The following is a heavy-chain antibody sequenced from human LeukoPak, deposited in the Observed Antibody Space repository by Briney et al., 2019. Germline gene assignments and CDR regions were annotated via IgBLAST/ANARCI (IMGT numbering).Heavy chain of an antibody. V-gene: IGHV3-9*01. J-gene: IGHJ3*02. CDR1: GFTFDDYA. CDR2: ISWNSGSI. CDR3: EKYWTAKENDALDI. Sequence: GRSLRLSCAASGFTFDDYAMHWVRQAPGKGLEWVSGISWNSGSIGYADSVKGRFTISRDNAKNSLYLQMKSLRAEDTALYYCEKYWTAKENDALDIGGKGTRVTVSS. D-gene: IGHD3/OR15-3a*01.